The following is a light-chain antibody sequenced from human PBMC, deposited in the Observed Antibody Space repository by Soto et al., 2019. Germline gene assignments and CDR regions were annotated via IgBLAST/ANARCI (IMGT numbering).Light chain of an antibody. Sequence: DIQMTQSPSTLSASVGDRVTITCRASQGSRSWLAWYQQKPGKAPKLLIYLASSLESGVPSRFSGSGSGTEFTLTIISLQSDDFATYYCQQYNSYSSGTFGQGTKVEIK. V-gene: IGKV1-5*03. CDR1: QGSRSW. J-gene: IGKJ1*01. CDR2: LAS. CDR3: QQYNSYSSGT.